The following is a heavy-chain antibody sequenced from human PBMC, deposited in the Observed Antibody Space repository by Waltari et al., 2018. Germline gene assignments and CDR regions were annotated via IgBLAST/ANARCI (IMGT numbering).Heavy chain of an antibody. D-gene: IGHD6-13*01. CDR3: ARSGSSSWYRLFGY. Sequence: QVQLQQWGAGLLKPSETLSRTCAVYGGSFSGYYWSWIRQPPGKGLEWIGEINHSGRTIYNQSLTSRVPISVDTSQNQFSLKLSSVTAADPAVYYCARSGSSSWYRLFGYWGQGTLVTVSS. V-gene: IGHV4-34*01. CDR1: GGSFSGYY. J-gene: IGHJ4*02. CDR2: INHSGRT.